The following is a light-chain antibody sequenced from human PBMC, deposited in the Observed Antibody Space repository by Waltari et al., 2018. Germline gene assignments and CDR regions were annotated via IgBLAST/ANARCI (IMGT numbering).Light chain of an antibody. V-gene: IGKV3-20*01. CDR3: QHYLRLPVT. CDR1: QSVSRA. Sequence: EIVLTQSPGTLSLPLGERATVSCRASQSVSRALAGYQQKPGQAPRLLIYGASTRATGIPDRFSCSGSWKDFSLTISRLEPDDFAVYYCQHYLRLPVTFGQGTTVEI. J-gene: IGKJ1*01. CDR2: GAS.